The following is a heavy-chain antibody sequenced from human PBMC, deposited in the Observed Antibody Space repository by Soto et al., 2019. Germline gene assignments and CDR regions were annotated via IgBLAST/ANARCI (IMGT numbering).Heavy chain of an antibody. CDR2: MIPIFNIA. V-gene: IGHV1-69*02. CDR3: ARGLGYDYIWGSYRSGAFDI. J-gene: IGHJ3*02. CDR1: GGTFTNYT. D-gene: IGHD3-16*02. Sequence: SVKVSCKASGGTFTNYTVSWVRQAPGQGLEWMGKMIPIFNIASYAQRFRGRVTITADKSTSTAYMELSSLKSEDTAVYYCARGLGYDYIWGSYRSGAFDIWGQGTMVTVSS.